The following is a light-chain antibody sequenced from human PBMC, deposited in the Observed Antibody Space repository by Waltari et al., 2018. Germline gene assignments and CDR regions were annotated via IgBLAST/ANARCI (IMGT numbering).Light chain of an antibody. CDR2: GFT. V-gene: IGLV1-40*01. J-gene: IGLJ3*02. CDR1: ASNIGAGFD. Sequence: QSVLTQPPSVSGAPGQRVTISCTGSASNIGAGFDVHWYQQFPGTAPKLLIYGFTTRPSGVPERCSGSQSVTSASLAITGLHAEDEADYYCQSYDFSMSALFGGGTKLTVL. CDR3: QSYDFSMSAL.